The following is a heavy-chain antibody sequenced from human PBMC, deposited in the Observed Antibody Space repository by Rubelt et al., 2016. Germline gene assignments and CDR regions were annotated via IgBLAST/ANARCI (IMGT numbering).Heavy chain of an antibody. J-gene: IGHJ6*02. CDR2: ISAYNGNT. Sequence: SYGISWVRQAPGQGLEWMGWISAYNGNTNYAQKLQGRVTMTTDTSTSTAYMELRSLRSDDTAVYYCARDRDFYYYGVDVWGQGTAVTVSS. V-gene: IGHV1-18*01. CDR1: SYG. D-gene: IGHD3-10*01. CDR3: ARDRDFYYYGVDV.